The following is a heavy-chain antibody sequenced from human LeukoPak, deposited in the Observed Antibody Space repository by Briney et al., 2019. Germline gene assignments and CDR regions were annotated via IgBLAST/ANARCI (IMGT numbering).Heavy chain of an antibody. Sequence: SETLSLTCTVSGDSMSSYYWNFIRQPAGKGLEWIGRIHTSWTTYYNPSLKSRITMSVDTSKNQFSLKVSSVTAADTAFYYCARHPSSSGLYYFDYWGQGTLVTVSS. D-gene: IGHD6-19*01. CDR1: GDSMSSYY. CDR3: ARHPSSSGLYYFDY. CDR2: IHTSWTT. J-gene: IGHJ4*02. V-gene: IGHV4-4*07.